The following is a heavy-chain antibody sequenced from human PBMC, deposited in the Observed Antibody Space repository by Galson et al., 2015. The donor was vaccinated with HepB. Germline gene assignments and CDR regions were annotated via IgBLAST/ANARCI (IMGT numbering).Heavy chain of an antibody. D-gene: IGHD4-23*01. J-gene: IGHJ4*02. CDR1: GFTVSNTF. Sequence: LRLSCAASGFTVSNTFMSWVRQAPGKGLEWVSSLYGDGSVYYADSVKGRFTVSRDTSKNTLYVEMNSLRVDDTALYYCARDVGTVADKWGQGTLVTVSS. CDR2: LYGDGSV. CDR3: ARDVGTVADK. V-gene: IGHV3-53*01.